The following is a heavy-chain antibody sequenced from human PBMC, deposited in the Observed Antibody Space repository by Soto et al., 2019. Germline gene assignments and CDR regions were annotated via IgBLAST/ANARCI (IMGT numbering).Heavy chain of an antibody. CDR3: ARVEYTYNYRGLDY. Sequence: PSETLSLTCAVYGGSFRGYYWTWIRQPPGKGLEWIGEIDHSGSTNYNPSLKSRVTISVDTSKNQFSLKLASVTAADTAVYYCARVEYTYNYRGLDYWGQGTLVTVYS. J-gene: IGHJ4*02. D-gene: IGHD3-16*01. CDR1: GGSFRGYY. V-gene: IGHV4-34*01. CDR2: IDHSGST.